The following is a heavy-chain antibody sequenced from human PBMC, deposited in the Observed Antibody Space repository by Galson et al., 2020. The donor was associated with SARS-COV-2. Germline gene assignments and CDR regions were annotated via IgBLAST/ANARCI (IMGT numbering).Heavy chain of an antibody. Sequence: GGSLRLSCAASGFTFSSYAMSWVRQAPGKGLEWVSAISGSGGSTYYADSVKGRFTISRDNSKNTLYLQMNSLRVEDTAVYYCAKLWEIGYSSGWYFKHWGQGTLVTVSS. V-gene: IGHV3-23*01. CDR2: ISGSGGST. J-gene: IGHJ1*01. D-gene: IGHD6-19*01. CDR3: AKLWEIGYSSGWYFKH. CDR1: GFTFSSYA.